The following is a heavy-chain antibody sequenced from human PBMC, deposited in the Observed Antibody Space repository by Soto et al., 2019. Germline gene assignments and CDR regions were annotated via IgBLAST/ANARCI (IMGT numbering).Heavy chain of an antibody. D-gene: IGHD2-2*01. CDR3: ALVRSVSCLSPHF. V-gene: IGHV3-15*01. J-gene: IGHJ4*01. CDR2: IKSKGGGETT. CDR1: GFTFSVAW. Sequence: PGGSLRLSCAASGFTFSVAWMTWVRQAPGKGLEWVVLIKSKGGGETTDYARRVKDRVTISRDDSKSTLYLQMNSLKVDDTAVYYCALVRSVSCLSPHFWGHGTLVTVSS.